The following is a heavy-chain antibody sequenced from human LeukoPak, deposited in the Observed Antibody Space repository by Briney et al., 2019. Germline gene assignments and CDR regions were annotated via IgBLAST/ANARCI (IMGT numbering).Heavy chain of an antibody. D-gene: IGHD2-15*01. CDR1: GFTFGDYA. CDR2: IRSKAYGGTT. Sequence: GGSLRLSCTASGFTFGDYAMSWFRQAPGKGLEWVGFIRSKAYGGTTEYAASVKGRFTISRDDSKSIAYLQMNSLKTEDTAVYYCTSGYCSGGSCYLFDPWGQGTLVTVSS. CDR3: TSGYCSGGSCYLFDP. J-gene: IGHJ5*02. V-gene: IGHV3-49*03.